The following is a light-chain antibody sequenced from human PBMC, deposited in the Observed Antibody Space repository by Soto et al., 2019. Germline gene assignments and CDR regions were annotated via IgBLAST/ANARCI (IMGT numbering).Light chain of an antibody. CDR2: DVS. CDR1: SSDFGGYNY. J-gene: IGLJ2*01. Sequence: QSALTQPASVSGSPGQSITISCTGTSSDFGGYNYVSWYQQHPGKAPKLMIYDVSNRPSGVSNRFSGSKSGNTASLTISGLQAEDEADYYCSSYTSSSSTFVVFGGGTKLTVL. V-gene: IGLV2-14*01. CDR3: SSYTSSSSTFVV.